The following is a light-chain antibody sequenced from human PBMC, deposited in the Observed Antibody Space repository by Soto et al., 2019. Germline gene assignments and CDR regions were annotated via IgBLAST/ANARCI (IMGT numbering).Light chain of an antibody. V-gene: IGLV2-8*01. Sequence: QSVLTQPPSASGSPGQSVAISCSGTSSDVGGYNYVSWYQQHPGKAPKLMIYDVNKRPPGVPDRFSGSKSGNTASLTVSGLQADDEADYYCISYAGSNKPAFGGGTKLTVL. CDR2: DVN. CDR1: SSDVGGYNY. J-gene: IGLJ2*01. CDR3: ISYAGSNKPA.